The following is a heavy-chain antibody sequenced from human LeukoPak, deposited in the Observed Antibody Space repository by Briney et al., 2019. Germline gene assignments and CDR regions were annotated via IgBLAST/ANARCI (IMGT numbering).Heavy chain of an antibody. J-gene: IGHJ6*03. CDR2: MNPNSGGT. CDR1: GYTFTGYD. CDR3: ARGRRGYALYHSNSMDV. V-gene: IGHV1-2*02. D-gene: IGHD5-12*01. Sequence: ASVKVSCKASGYTFTGYDMHWVRQAPGQGLEWMGWMNPNSGGTNYAQKFQGRVTMTRNTSISTAYMELSRLRSDDTAVYYCARGRRGYALYHSNSMDVWGKGTTVTVSS.